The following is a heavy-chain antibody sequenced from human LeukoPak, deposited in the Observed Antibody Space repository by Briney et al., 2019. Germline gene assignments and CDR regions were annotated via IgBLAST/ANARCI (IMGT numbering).Heavy chain of an antibody. CDR2: IYYSGST. Sequence: SETLSLTCTVSGGSISSSSYYWGWIRQPPRKGLEWIGSIYYSGSTYYNPSLKSRVTISVDTSKNQFSLKLSSVTAADTAVYYCARGLEGYYDSGGRFDPWGQGTLVTVSS. CDR1: GGSISSSSYY. CDR3: ARGLEGYYDSGGRFDP. D-gene: IGHD3-10*01. V-gene: IGHV4-39*07. J-gene: IGHJ5*02.